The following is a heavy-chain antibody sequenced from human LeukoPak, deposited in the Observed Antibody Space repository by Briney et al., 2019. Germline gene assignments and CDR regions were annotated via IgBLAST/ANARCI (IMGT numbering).Heavy chain of an antibody. J-gene: IGHJ6*03. V-gene: IGHV3-7*01. Sequence: QPGGSLRLSCAASGFTFSSYWMSWVRQAPGKGLEWVANIKQDGSEKYYVDSVKGRFTISRDNAKTSVYLQVNSLRAEDTAVYYCVRDNGYYDILTAYYYYFYMDVWGRGTTVTVSS. CDR1: GFTFSSYW. CDR3: VRDNGYYDILTAYYYYFYMDV. CDR2: IKQDGSEK. D-gene: IGHD3-9*01.